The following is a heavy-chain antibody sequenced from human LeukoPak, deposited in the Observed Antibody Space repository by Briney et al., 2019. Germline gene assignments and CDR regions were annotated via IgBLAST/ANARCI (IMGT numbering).Heavy chain of an antibody. CDR1: GFTFSSYA. CDR3: AKDRSIAMVRGVMSGGIDY. V-gene: IGHV3-23*01. J-gene: IGHJ4*02. CDR2: ISGSGGST. D-gene: IGHD3-10*01. Sequence: GGSLRLSCAASGFTFSSYAMRWVRQAPGKGLEWVSAISGSGGSTYYADSVKGRFTISRDNSKNTLYLQMNSLRAEDTAVHYCAKDRSIAMVRGVMSGGIDYWGQGTLVTVSS.